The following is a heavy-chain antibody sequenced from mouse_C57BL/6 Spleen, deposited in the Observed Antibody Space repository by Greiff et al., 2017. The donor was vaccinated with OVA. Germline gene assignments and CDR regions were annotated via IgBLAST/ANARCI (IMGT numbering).Heavy chain of an antibody. J-gene: IGHJ3*01. Sequence: VQLKESVAELVRPGASVKLSCTASGFNIKNTYMHWVKQRPEQGLEWIGRIDPANGNTKYAPKFQGKATITADTSSNTAYLQLSSLTSEDTAIYYCAREEGAIYYDYDGFAYWGQGTLVTVSA. D-gene: IGHD2-4*01. CDR3: AREEGAIYYDYDGFAY. CDR2: IDPANGNT. V-gene: IGHV14-3*01. CDR1: GFNIKNTY.